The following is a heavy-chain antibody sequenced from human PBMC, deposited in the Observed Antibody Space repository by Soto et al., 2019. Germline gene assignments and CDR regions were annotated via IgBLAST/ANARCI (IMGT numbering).Heavy chain of an antibody. CDR3: ARDNYYGSGSDAFDI. V-gene: IGHV3-33*08. CDR2: IWYDGSNK. J-gene: IGHJ3*02. D-gene: IGHD3-10*01. CDR1: GFTFSSYG. Sequence: GGSLRLSCEASGFTFSSYGMHWVRQAPGKGLEWVAVIWYDGSNKYYADSVKGRFTISRDNSKNTLYLQMNSLRAEDTAVYYCARDNYYGSGSDAFDIWGQGTMVTVSS.